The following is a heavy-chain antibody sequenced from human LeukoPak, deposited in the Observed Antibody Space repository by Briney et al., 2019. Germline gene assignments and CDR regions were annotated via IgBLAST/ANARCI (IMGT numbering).Heavy chain of an antibody. D-gene: IGHD1-26*01. CDR1: GYSINNGYY. V-gene: IGHV3-20*04. Sequence: ETLSLTCTVSGYSINNGYYWDCIRQPPGKGLEWVSGINWNGGSTGYAGSVKGRFTISRDNAKNSLYLQMNSLRAEDTALYYCARDGIPYSGSYQYYYYYYYMDVWGKGTTVTVSS. CDR2: INWNGGST. J-gene: IGHJ6*03. CDR3: ARDGIPYSGSYQYYYYYYYMDV.